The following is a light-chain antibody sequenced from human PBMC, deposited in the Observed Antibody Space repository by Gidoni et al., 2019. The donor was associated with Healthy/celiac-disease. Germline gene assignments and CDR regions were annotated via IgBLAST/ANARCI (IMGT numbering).Light chain of an antibody. CDR1: QSVSSN. J-gene: IGKJ1*01. CDR2: GAS. Sequence: EIVMTQSPATLSVSPGERATLSCRASQSVSSNLAWYQQKPGQAPRLLIYGASTRATGIPARFSGSGSGTEFTLTISSLQSEDFAVYYCQQSKGTFGQXTKVEIK. V-gene: IGKV3-15*01. CDR3: QQSKGT.